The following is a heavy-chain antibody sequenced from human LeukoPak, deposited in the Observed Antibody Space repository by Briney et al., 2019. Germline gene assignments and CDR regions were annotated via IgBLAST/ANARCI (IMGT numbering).Heavy chain of an antibody. Sequence: PGGSLRLSCAASGFTFSSYSVNWVRQAPGKGLEWVSYISSSSSTIYYADSVKGRFTISRDNAKNSLYLQMNSLRAEDTAVYYCASDLAITMIVVVNSWYFDLWGRGTLVTVSS. CDR1: GFTFSSYS. CDR3: ASDLAITMIVVVNSWYFDL. CDR2: ISSSSSTI. D-gene: IGHD3-22*01. J-gene: IGHJ2*01. V-gene: IGHV3-48*04.